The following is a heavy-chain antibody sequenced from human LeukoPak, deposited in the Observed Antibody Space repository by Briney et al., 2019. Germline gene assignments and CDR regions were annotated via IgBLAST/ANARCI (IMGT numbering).Heavy chain of an antibody. CDR3: ATTRGYSYGFFYFDQ. V-gene: IGHV4-59*01. J-gene: IGHJ4*02. CDR1: GGSITSSY. Sequence: SETLSLTCSVSGGSITSSYWSWIRQAPGKGLEWLGYIYYTENAKYNPSLKSRVTMSLDTSKNQLSLKLTSVTAADTAVYHCATTRGYSYGFFYFDQWGQGTLFTVSS. D-gene: IGHD5-18*01. CDR2: IYYTENA.